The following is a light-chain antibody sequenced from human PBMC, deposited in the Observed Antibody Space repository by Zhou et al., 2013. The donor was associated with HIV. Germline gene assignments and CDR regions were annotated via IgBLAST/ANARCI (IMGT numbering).Light chain of an antibody. CDR2: EAS. Sequence: DIQMTQSPSSLSASVGDRVTITCRASQSINKYLYWYQQKPGKAPKLLIYEASSLQSGVPSRFSGSGSGTDFTLTISSLQPEDFATYYCQQYYSALVTFGPGTKVDIK. J-gene: IGKJ3*01. CDR3: QQYYSALVT. CDR1: QSINKY. V-gene: IGKV1-39*01.